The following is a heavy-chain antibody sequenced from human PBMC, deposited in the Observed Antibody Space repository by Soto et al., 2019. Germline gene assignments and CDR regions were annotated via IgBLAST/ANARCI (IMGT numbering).Heavy chain of an antibody. CDR2: IKSKTDGGTT. J-gene: IGHJ4*02. CDR3: TTGPQYSRSSGKMGY. V-gene: IGHV3-15*01. CDR1: GFSFSNAW. Sequence: EVQLVESGGDLVKSGGSLRLSCAASGFSFSNAWMSWVRQAPGKGLEWVGRIKSKTDGGTTDYAAPVKGRFTISRDDPKNTLYLQMSSLKPEDTAVYFCTTGPQYSRSSGKMGYWGQGTLVTVSS. D-gene: IGHD6-6*01.